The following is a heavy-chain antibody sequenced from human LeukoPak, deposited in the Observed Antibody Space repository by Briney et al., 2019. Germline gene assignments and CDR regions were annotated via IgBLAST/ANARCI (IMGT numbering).Heavy chain of an antibody. CDR3: GRAGPYYFDY. D-gene: IGHD1-14*01. J-gene: IGHJ4*02. CDR2: IYSGGTT. Sequence: GGSLRLSCAVSGFIVTGNYMTWVRLAPGKGLEWVSTIYSGGTTFYTDSVRGRFTISRDNSKSTLYLQMNSLRVEDTAVYYCGRAGPYYFDYWGQGTLVTVAS. CDR1: GFIVTGNY. V-gene: IGHV3-53*01.